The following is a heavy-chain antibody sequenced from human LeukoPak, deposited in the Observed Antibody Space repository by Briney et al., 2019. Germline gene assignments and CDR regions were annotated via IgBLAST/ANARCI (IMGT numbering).Heavy chain of an antibody. Sequence: SETLSLTCTVSDASVSGYYWSWIRLPAGKGLEWIGRLYNNGSTDCNPSLKSRVTMSVDTSKNQLSLRLKSVTAADTAVYYCTRDIGSGDYVFFDSWGQGTRVIVSS. CDR3: TRDIGSGDYVFFDS. CDR2: LYNNGST. J-gene: IGHJ4*02. D-gene: IGHD4-17*01. V-gene: IGHV4-4*07. CDR1: DASVSGYY.